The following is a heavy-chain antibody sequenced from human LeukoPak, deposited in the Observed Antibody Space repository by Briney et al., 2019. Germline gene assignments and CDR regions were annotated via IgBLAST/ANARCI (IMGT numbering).Heavy chain of an antibody. CDR2: IIPILGIA. CDR3: AREMATTIASDY. J-gene: IGHJ4*02. Sequence: SVKVSCKASGGTFSSYAISWVRQAPGQGLERMGRIIPILGIANYAQKFQGRVTITADKSTSTAYMELSSLRSEDTAVYYCAREMATTIASDYWGQGTLVTVSS. CDR1: GGTFSSYA. D-gene: IGHD5-12*01. V-gene: IGHV1-69*04.